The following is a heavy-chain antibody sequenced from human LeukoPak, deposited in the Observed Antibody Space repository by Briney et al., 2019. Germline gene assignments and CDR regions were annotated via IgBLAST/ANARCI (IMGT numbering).Heavy chain of an antibody. CDR1: GFTFGDYA. Sequence: PGGSLRLSCTASGFTFGDYAMSWVRQAPGKGLEWVGFIRSRAYGGTTEYAASVKGRFTISRDDSKSIAYLQMNSLKTEDTAVSYCTRLRFLEWLFPDYWGQGTLVTVSS. V-gene: IGHV3-49*04. J-gene: IGHJ4*02. CDR2: IRSRAYGGTT. D-gene: IGHD3-3*01. CDR3: TRLRFLEWLFPDY.